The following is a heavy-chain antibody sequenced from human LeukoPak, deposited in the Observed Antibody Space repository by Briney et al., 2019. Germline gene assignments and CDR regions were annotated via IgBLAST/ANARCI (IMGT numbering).Heavy chain of an antibody. CDR1: GGSISSGDYY. J-gene: IGHJ4*02. V-gene: IGHV4-30-4*01. D-gene: IGHD6-13*01. Sequence: TPSETLSLTCTVSGGSISSGDYYWSWIRQPPGKGLEWIGYIYYSGSTYYNPSLKSRVTISVDTSKNQFSLKLSSVTAADTAVYYCASHAAAAGPFDYWGQGTLVTVSS. CDR3: ASHAAAAGPFDY. CDR2: IYYSGST.